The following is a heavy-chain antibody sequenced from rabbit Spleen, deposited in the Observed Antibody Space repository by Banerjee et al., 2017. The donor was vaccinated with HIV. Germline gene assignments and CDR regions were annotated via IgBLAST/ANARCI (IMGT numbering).Heavy chain of an antibody. CDR1: GVSLNDKDV. CDR3: ARDTGTSFSTYGMDL. J-gene: IGHJ6*01. CDR2: SYAGSSGST. D-gene: IGHD7-1*01. V-gene: IGHV1S45*01. Sequence: QEQLEESGGDLVKPEGSLTLTCKASGVSLNDKDVMCWVRQAPGKGLEWIACSYAGSSGSTYSAIWAKGRFTISKTSSTTVTLQMTSLTAADTATYFCARDTGTSFSTYGMDLWGPGTLVTVS.